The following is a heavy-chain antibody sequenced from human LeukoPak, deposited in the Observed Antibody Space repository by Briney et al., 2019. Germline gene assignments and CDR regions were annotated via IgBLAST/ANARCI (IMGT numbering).Heavy chain of an antibody. D-gene: IGHD3-22*01. CDR2: ISYDGTDK. CDR1: GFTFSSFA. Sequence: GRSLRLSCAASGFTFSSFAMHWVRQAPGKGLAWVAVISYDGTDKYQADSVKGRFTISRDNAKNSLYLQMNSLRAEDTAVYYCARRGYYYDSSGDYYMDVWGKGTTVTVSS. V-gene: IGHV3-30*04. J-gene: IGHJ6*03. CDR3: ARRGYYYDSSGDYYMDV.